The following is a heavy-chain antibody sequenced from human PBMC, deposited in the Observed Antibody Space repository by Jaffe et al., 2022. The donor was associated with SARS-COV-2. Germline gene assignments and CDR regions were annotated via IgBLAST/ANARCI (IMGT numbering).Heavy chain of an antibody. D-gene: IGHD6-13*01. V-gene: IGHV3-23*01. CDR3: AKAEASGTGGFDI. Sequence: QVLESGGGLVQPGGSLRLSCAASGFILSTYAVSWVRQAPGKGLQWVSAISGSGGSTYYADSVKGRFTISRDNSKNTLHLQMNSLRAEDTAIYYCAKAEASGTGGFDIWGQGTLVTVSS. CDR2: ISGSGGST. CDR1: GFILSTYA. J-gene: IGHJ3*02.